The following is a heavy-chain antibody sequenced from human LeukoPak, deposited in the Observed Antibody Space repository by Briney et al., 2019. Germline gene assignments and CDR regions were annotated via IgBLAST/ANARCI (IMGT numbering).Heavy chain of an antibody. V-gene: IGHV4-34*01. CDR1: GGSISSYY. J-gene: IGHJ5*02. Sequence: SETLSLTCTVSGGSISSYYWSWIRQPPGKGLEWIGEINHSGSTNYNPSLKSRVTISVDTSKNQFSLKLSSVTAADTAVYYCARGLVGATTKNWFDPWGQGTLVTVSS. CDR3: ARGLVGATTKNWFDP. CDR2: INHSGST. D-gene: IGHD1-26*01.